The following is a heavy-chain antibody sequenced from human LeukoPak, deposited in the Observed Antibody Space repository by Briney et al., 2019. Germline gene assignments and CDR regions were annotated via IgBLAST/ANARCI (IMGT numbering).Heavy chain of an antibody. Sequence: SETLSLTCAVYGGSFSGYYWSWIRLPQGKGLEGIGEVNHSGSTNYYPSLKRRVTISVDTSKNQFSLKLSSVTAADTAVYHCARCPRPRGSNYYYYMHLWGKGTTVTVSS. CDR2: VNHSGST. V-gene: IGHV4-34*01. CDR3: ARCPRPRGSNYYYYMHL. D-gene: IGHD3-10*01. J-gene: IGHJ6*03. CDR1: GGSFSGYY.